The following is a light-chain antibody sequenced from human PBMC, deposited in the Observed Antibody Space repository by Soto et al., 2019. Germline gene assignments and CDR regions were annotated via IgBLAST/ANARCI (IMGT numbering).Light chain of an antibody. Sequence: QSVLTQPPSASGSPGQSVTISCTGTSSDFGGYNYVSWYQQHPGKAPKLMIYEVNKRPSGVPERFSGSKSGNTASLTVSGLQADDEADYYCSSYAGSGNWVFGGGTKLTVL. J-gene: IGLJ3*02. CDR3: SSYAGSGNWV. CDR2: EVN. CDR1: SSDFGGYNY. V-gene: IGLV2-8*01.